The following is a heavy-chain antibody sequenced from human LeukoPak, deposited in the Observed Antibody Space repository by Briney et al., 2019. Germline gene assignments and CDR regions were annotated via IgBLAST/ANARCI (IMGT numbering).Heavy chain of an antibody. CDR3: ARDQGFWSGYYGPGP. Sequence: PGRSLSLLCGASGYTLSLFAMLEARQAPGKGLEWVAVISYDGSNKYYADSVKGRFTISRDNSKNTLYLKMNSLRAEDTAVYYCARDQGFWSGYYGPGPWGQGTLVTVSS. D-gene: IGHD3-3*01. J-gene: IGHJ5*02. CDR1: GYTLSLFA. CDR2: ISYDGSNK. V-gene: IGHV3-30*04.